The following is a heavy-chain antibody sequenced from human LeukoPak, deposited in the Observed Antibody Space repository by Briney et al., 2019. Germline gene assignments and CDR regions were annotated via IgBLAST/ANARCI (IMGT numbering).Heavy chain of an antibody. CDR1: GGSISSGSYY. D-gene: IGHD5-18*01. J-gene: IGHJ4*02. CDR3: ARSRGYSDY. V-gene: IGHV4-61*02. Sequence: PSETLSLTCTVSGGSISSGSYYWSWIRQPAGRGLEWIGRIYASGSTNYNPSLKSRVTMSVDTSKNQFSLKLSSVTAADTAVYYCARSRGYSDYWGQETLVTVSS. CDR2: IYASGST.